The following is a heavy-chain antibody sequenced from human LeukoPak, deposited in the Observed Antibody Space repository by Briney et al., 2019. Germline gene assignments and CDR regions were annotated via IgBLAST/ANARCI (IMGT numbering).Heavy chain of an antibody. V-gene: IGHV3-64*01. D-gene: IGHD3-10*01. CDR3: ARVWFGELLSPFDY. J-gene: IGHJ4*02. CDR2: ISSNGGST. CDR1: GFTFSSYA. Sequence: GGSLRLSCAASGFTFSSYAMHWVRQAPGKGLEYVPAISSNGGSTYYANSVKGRFTISRDNSKNTLYLQMGSLRAEDMAVYYCARVWFGELLSPFDYWGQGTLVTVSS.